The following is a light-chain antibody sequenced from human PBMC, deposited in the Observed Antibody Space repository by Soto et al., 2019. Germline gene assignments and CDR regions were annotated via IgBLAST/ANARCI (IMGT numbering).Light chain of an antibody. CDR1: SSDVGGDNY. J-gene: IGLJ1*01. CDR2: EVN. Sequence: QSALTQPPSASGSPGQSVAISCTGTSSDVGGDNYVSWYQQHPGKAPKLLIHEVNKRPSGVPDRFSGSKSGNTASLTVSGLQDEDEADYYCSAYAVSSYVFGPGTQVTVL. V-gene: IGLV2-8*01. CDR3: SAYAVSSYV.